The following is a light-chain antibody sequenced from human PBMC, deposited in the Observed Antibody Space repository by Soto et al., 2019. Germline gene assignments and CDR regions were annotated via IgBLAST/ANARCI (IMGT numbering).Light chain of an antibody. CDR3: QQYHNWAPWT. CDR2: GAP. V-gene: IGKV3-15*01. CDR1: LSVCGN. Sequence: EIVMTQSPVTLSVSPGDRATLSCRASLSVCGNLTWYQQKYCLPPRLVIYGAPTRATGIPTRFSGSGSGTEFTLTISSLQSEDFAVYYCQQYHNWAPWTFGQGTKVEL. J-gene: IGKJ1*01.